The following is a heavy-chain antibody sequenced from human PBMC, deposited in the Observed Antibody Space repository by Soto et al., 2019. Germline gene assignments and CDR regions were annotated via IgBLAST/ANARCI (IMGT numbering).Heavy chain of an antibody. J-gene: IGHJ6*03. CDR2: ISSSGSTT. CDR1: GFTFSSYA. V-gene: IGHV3-48*01. Sequence: GGSLRLSCAASGFTFSSYAMSWVRQAPGKGLEWVSDISSSGSTTYYADSVKGRFTISRDNAKNTLYLQMNSLRAEDTAVYYCARLATTKPPNYYYYYMDVWGKGTTVTVSS. CDR3: ARLATTKPPNYYYYYMDV.